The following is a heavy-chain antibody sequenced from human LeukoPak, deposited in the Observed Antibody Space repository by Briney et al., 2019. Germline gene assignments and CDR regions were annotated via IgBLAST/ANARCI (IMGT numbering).Heavy chain of an antibody. CDR3: ARHDSRGGSYDY. J-gene: IGHJ4*02. CDR2: IRSGESA. D-gene: IGHD1-26*01. V-gene: IGHV4-59*08. Sequence: SKTLSLTCSVSGGSITNYHWSWIRQPPGKRLEWIGYIRSGESAMYNPSLESRVTMSVDTPMNHFSLRLNSLTAADTAVYYCARHDSRGGSYDYWGQGTLVTVSS. CDR1: GGSITNYH.